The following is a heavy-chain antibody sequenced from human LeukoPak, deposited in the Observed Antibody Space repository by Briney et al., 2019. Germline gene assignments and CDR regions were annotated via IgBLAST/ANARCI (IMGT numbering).Heavy chain of an antibody. D-gene: IGHD3-22*01. Sequence: SETLFLICTVSGYSISSGYYWGWIRQPPGKGLEWIGSIYHSGSTYYNPSLKSRVTISVDTSKNQFSLKLTSVTAADTAMYYCAREGSSGYYPNWFDPWGQGTLVTVSS. CDR1: GYSISSGYY. CDR3: AREGSSGYYPNWFDP. J-gene: IGHJ5*02. CDR2: IYHSGST. V-gene: IGHV4-38-2*02.